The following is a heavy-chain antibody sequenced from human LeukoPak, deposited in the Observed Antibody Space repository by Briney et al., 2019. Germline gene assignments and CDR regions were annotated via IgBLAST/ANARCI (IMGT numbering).Heavy chain of an antibody. CDR1: GGSISTYY. J-gene: IGHJ5*02. Sequence: SETLSLTCTVSGGSISTYYWSWIRQSPGKGLEWIGDVYHSGSTNHNPSLKSRVTISIDTSENQFSLKLTSVTAADTAVYYCARVTPSFAHNWFDPWGQGTLVTVSS. V-gene: IGHV4-59*08. D-gene: IGHD2-21*02. CDR3: ARVTPSFAHNWFDP. CDR2: VYHSGST.